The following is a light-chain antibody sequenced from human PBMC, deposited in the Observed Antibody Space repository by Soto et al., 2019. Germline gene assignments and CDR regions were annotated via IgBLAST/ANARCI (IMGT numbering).Light chain of an antibody. Sequence: IVITQSPSTLSASPGEGIRLSCWASQSVKTHLAWYQQKPGQAPRLLIYDASTRVAGIAARFRGSGSGTDFTLTISSLQSEDSAVYYCQQYNEWPPITFGQGTRLEIK. V-gene: IGKV3-15*01. CDR3: QQYNEWPPIT. J-gene: IGKJ5*01. CDR2: DAS. CDR1: QSVKTH.